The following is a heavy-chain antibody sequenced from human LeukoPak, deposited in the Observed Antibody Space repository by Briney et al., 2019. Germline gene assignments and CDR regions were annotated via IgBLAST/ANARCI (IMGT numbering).Heavy chain of an antibody. V-gene: IGHV3-7*03. Sequence: GRSLRLSCAASGFTFSSHWMSWVRQAPGKGLEWVANIKQDGSEKYYVDSVKGRFTISRDNAKNSLYLQMNSLRADDTAVYYCARGHYGLDVWGQGTTVTVSS. CDR2: IKQDGSEK. J-gene: IGHJ6*02. CDR1: GFTFSSHW. CDR3: ARGHYGLDV.